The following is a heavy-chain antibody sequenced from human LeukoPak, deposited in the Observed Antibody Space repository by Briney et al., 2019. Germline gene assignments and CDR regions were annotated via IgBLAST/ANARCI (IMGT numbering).Heavy chain of an antibody. Sequence: SETLSLTCTVSGGSISSGNYYWSWIRQPAGKGLEWIGRIYTSGSTNYNPSLKSRVTISVDTSKNQFSLKLSSVTAADTAVYYCARDSNTAMVNWGQGTLVTVSS. J-gene: IGHJ4*02. V-gene: IGHV4-61*02. CDR1: GGSISSGNYY. CDR2: IYTSGST. D-gene: IGHD5-18*01. CDR3: ARDSNTAMVN.